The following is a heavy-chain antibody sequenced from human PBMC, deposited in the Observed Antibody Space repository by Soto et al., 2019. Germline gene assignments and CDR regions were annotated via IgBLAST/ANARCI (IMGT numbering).Heavy chain of an antibody. V-gene: IGHV1-2*02. CDR2: INPNSGGT. CDR1: RYTLTGYY. D-gene: IGHD2-2*01. Sequence: GASVKVSCQASRYTLTGYYMHWVRQAPGQGLEWMGWINPNSGGTNYAQKLQGRVTMTRDTSISKAYMELSRPSSDDTAVCYCVREKCCSTSSYLGGDYYYGRDVWGQGTTVTVSS. CDR3: VREKCCSTSSYLGGDYYYGRDV. J-gene: IGHJ6*02.